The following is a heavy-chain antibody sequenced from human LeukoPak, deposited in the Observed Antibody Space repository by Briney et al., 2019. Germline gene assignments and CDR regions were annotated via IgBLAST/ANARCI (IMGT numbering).Heavy chain of an antibody. CDR1: GGSISSYY. D-gene: IGHD5-18*01. CDR2: IYYSGST. CDR3: ARTAMVEYYFGY. Sequence: SETLSLTCTVSGGSISSYYWSWIRQPPGKGLEWIGYIYYSGSTNYNPSLKSRVTISVDTSKNQFSLKLSSVTAADTAVYYCARTAMVEYYFGYWGQGTLVTVSS. V-gene: IGHV4-59*01. J-gene: IGHJ4*02.